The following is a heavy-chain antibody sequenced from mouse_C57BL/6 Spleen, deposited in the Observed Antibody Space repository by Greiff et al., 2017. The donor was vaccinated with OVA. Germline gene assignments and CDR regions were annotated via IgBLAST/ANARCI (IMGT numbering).Heavy chain of an antibody. Sequence: EVKLQESGGGLVQPGGSLSLSCAASGFTFTDYYMSWVRQPPGKALEWLGFIRNKANGYTTESSASVKGRFTISRDNSQSILYLQMNALRAEDSATYYCARYYYGSSPWFAYWGQGTLVTVSA. CDR1: GFTFTDYY. CDR2: IRNKANGYTT. J-gene: IGHJ3*01. V-gene: IGHV7-3*01. D-gene: IGHD1-1*01. CDR3: ARYYYGSSPWFAY.